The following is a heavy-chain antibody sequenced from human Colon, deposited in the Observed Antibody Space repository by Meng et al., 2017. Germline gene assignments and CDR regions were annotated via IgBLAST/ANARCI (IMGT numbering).Heavy chain of an antibody. Sequence: GESLKISCQTSGYNFIHYWIAWVRQMPGKGLEWMGLIYPGDYDTTYSPAFQGQVTISADTSISTAFLQWSRLKASDSGIYYCARPRVDCSGGACFAENSFDIWGQGTMVTVSS. CDR2: IYPGDYDT. D-gene: IGHD2-15*01. J-gene: IGHJ3*02. CDR1: GYNFIHYW. V-gene: IGHV5-51*01. CDR3: ARPRVDCSGGACFAENSFDI.